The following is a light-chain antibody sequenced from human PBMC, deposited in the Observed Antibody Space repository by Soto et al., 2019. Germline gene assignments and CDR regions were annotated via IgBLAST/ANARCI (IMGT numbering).Light chain of an antibody. J-gene: IGKJ5*01. Sequence: DIQMTQSPSTPSASVGDRVTITCRASQSISTWLAWYQQKPGKAPKLLIYDASSLESGVPSRFSGSGSGTEFTLTISSLQHDDFATYYCQQYKSYSITFGQGTRLEIK. V-gene: IGKV1-5*01. CDR3: QQYKSYSIT. CDR2: DAS. CDR1: QSISTW.